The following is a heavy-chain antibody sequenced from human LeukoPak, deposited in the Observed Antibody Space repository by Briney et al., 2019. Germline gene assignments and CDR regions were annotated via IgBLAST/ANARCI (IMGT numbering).Heavy chain of an antibody. CDR2: IYTSRST. D-gene: IGHD1-26*01. CDR1: GGSISSGSYY. Sequence: SETLSLTCTVSGGSISSGSYYWSWIRQPAGKGLEWIGRIYTSRSTNYNPSLKSRVTISVDTSKNQFSLKLSSVTAADTAVYYCATSNGHEWELPDPPPYYYYMDVWGKGTTVTVSS. CDR3: ATSNGHEWELPDPPPYYYYMDV. J-gene: IGHJ6*03. V-gene: IGHV4-61*02.